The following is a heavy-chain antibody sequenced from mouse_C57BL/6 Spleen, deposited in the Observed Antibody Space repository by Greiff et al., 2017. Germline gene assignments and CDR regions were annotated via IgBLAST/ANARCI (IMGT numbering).Heavy chain of an antibody. CDR1: GFTFSDYG. CDR3: ARPNGDGLAY. CDR2: ISSGSSTI. Sequence: EVMLVESGGGLVKPGGSLKLSCAASGFTFSDYGMHWVRQAPEKGLEWVAYISSGSSTIYYADTVKGRFTISRDNAKNTLFLQMTSLRSEDTAMYYCARPNGDGLAYWGQGTLVTVSA. J-gene: IGHJ3*01. D-gene: IGHD4-1*01. V-gene: IGHV5-17*01.